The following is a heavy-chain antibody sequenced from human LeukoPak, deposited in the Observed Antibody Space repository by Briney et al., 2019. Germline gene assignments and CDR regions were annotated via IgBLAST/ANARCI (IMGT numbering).Heavy chain of an antibody. J-gene: IGHJ4*02. V-gene: IGHV1-46*01. CDR2: INPTGGST. Sequence: ASVKVSCKASGYTFTSYFIHWVRQAPGEGLEWMGIINPTGGSTRYAQKFQGRVTMTRDTSTSTVYMELSSLRSEDTAVYYCARLSVYNDYAIDYWGQGTLVTVSS. CDR3: ARLSVYNDYAIDY. CDR1: GYTFTSYF. D-gene: IGHD4-17*01.